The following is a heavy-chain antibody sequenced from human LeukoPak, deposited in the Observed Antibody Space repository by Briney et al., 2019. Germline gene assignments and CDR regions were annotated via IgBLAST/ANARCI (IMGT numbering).Heavy chain of an antibody. D-gene: IGHD2-2*01. CDR2: INPSGGST. Sequence: GASVKVSCKASGYTFTSYYMHWVRQAPGQGLEWMGIINPSGGSTSYAQKFQGRVTMTRDTSTSTVYMELSSLRSEDTAVYYCARDSVQSTVPAAPYFDYWGQGTLVTVSS. CDR3: ARDSVQSTVPAAPYFDY. CDR1: GYTFTSYY. V-gene: IGHV1-46*01. J-gene: IGHJ4*02.